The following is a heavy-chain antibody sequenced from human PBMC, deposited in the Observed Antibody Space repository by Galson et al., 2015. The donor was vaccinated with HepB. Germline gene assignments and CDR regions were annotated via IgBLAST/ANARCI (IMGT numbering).Heavy chain of an antibody. Sequence: SLRLSCAASGFTFSSYSMNWVRQAPGKGLEWVSSISSSSSYIYYADSVKGRFTISRDNAKNSLYLQMNSLRAEDTAVYYCARRVPEAWYFDLWGRGTLVTVSS. D-gene: IGHD5/OR15-5a*01. J-gene: IGHJ2*01. CDR3: ARRVPEAWYFDL. CDR1: GFTFSSYS. CDR2: ISSSSSYI. V-gene: IGHV3-21*01.